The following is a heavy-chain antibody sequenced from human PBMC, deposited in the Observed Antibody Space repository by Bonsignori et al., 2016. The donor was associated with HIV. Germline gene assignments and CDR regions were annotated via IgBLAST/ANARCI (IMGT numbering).Heavy chain of an antibody. V-gene: IGHV1-46*01. CDR3: AREGPTSIRLRFLEWLSNSHDAFDI. CDR2: INPSGGST. J-gene: IGHJ3*02. D-gene: IGHD3-3*01. Sequence: WVRQAPGQGLEWMGVINPSGGSTSYAQKFQGRVTMTRDTSTSTVYMELSSLRSEDAAVYYCAREGPTSIRLRFLEWLSNSHDAFDIWGQGTMVTVSS.